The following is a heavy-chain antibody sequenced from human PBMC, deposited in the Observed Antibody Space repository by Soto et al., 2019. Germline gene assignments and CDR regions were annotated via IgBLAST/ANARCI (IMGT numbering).Heavy chain of an antibody. CDR1: GFTFSDDD. Sequence: QMQLVESGGGLVKPGVSLRLSCAASGFTFSDDDMTWLHHAPGKGLECVSYITSSATTKYYADSVRGRFTISRDNAKNSLFLQMNSLRVAHTAVYYCARASDTSVWTQYSSGMDVWGQGTTVTVSS. CDR2: ITSSATTK. J-gene: IGHJ6*02. V-gene: IGHV3-11*01. D-gene: IGHD6-19*01. CDR3: ARASDTSVWTQYSSGMDV.